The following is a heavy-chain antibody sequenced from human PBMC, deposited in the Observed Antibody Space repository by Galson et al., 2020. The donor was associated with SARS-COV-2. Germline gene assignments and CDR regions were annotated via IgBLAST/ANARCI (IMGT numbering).Heavy chain of an antibody. V-gene: IGHV4-34*01. CDR1: AGSSSGYY. CDR3: ARVKRVSSSLEV. CDR2: VEDTART. J-gene: IGHJ4*02. D-gene: IGHD6-6*01. Sequence: SDTLSLTCGVYAGSSSGYYCSWVRQRPGKGLEWIGEVEDTARTNYNPSLKTRLSMSVDTSKNQISLNLRSVTAADTAIYYCARVKRVSSSLEVWGQGAPVSVSS.